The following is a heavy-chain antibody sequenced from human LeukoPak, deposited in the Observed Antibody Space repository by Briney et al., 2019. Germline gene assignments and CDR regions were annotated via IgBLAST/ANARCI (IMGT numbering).Heavy chain of an antibody. CDR2: IASDGIDK. CDR1: GFAFSSLG. J-gene: IGHJ5*02. Sequence: PGGSLRLSCVASGFAFSSLGMHWVRQAPDKGLEWVGGIASDGIDKRYADSVKGRLILSRDNSRNTVYLQLDSLRTEDTAVYYCARDWGSSGWYNWFDPWGQGTLVIVSS. V-gene: IGHV3-30*03. D-gene: IGHD3-16*01. CDR3: ARDWGSSGWYNWFDP.